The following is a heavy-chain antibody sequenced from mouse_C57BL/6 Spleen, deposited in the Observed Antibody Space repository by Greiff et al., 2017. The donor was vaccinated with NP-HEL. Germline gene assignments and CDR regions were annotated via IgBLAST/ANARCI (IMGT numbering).Heavy chain of an antibody. CDR1: GYTFTSYW. Sequence: VQRVESGAELVRPGTSVKLSCKASGYTFTSYWMHWVKQRPGQGLEWIGVIDPSDSYTNYNQKFKGKATLTVDTSSSTAYMQLSSLTSEDSAVYYCARYGSSYDAMDYWGQGTSVTVSS. CDR2: IDPSDSYT. D-gene: IGHD1-1*01. J-gene: IGHJ4*01. CDR3: ARYGSSYDAMDY. V-gene: IGHV1-59*01.